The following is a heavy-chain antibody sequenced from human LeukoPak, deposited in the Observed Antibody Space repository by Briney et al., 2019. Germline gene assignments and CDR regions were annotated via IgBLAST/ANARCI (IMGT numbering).Heavy chain of an antibody. CDR2: IYHSGST. Sequence: PSETLSLTCTVSGYSISSGYYWGWIRQPPGKGLEWIGSIYHSGSTYYNPSLKSRVTISVDTSKNQFSLKLSSVTAADTAVYYCARSASSSAWDITIFGVAYYYYYMDVWGKGTTVTVSS. D-gene: IGHD3-3*01. CDR3: ARSASSSAWDITIFGVAYYYYYMDV. CDR1: GYSISSGYY. V-gene: IGHV4-38-2*02. J-gene: IGHJ6*03.